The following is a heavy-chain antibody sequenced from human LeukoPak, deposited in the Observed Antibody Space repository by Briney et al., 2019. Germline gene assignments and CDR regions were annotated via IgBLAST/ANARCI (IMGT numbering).Heavy chain of an antibody. CDR1: GFTVSSYA. V-gene: IGHV3-23*01. D-gene: IGHD6-13*01. J-gene: IGHJ4*02. CDR3: AAAAGYYFDY. CDR2: ISGRGGST. Sequence: PGGSLRLSCAASGFTVSSYAMSWVRQAPGKGLEWVSAISGRGGSTYYADSVKGRFTISRDNSKNTLYLQMNSLRAEDTAVYYCAAAAGYYFDYWGQETLVTVSS.